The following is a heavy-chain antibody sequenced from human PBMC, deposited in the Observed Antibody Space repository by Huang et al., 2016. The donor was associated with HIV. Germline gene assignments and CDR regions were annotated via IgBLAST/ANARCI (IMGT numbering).Heavy chain of an antibody. CDR2: IYYSGST. CDR3: ARDTMVRGFDY. V-gene: IGHV4-59*11. D-gene: IGHD3-10*01. Sequence: QVQLQESGPGLVKPSETLSLTCTVSGGSISSHHWSWIRQPPGKGLEWIGSIYYSGSTNHNPALKSGVPISVDTSKNQFSRKLSSVTAADTAVYYCARDTMVRGFDYWGQGTLVTVSS. J-gene: IGHJ4*02. CDR1: GGSISSHH.